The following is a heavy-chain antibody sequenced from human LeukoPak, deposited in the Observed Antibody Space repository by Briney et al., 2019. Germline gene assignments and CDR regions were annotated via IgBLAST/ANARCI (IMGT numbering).Heavy chain of an antibody. J-gene: IGHJ6*02. V-gene: IGHV4-4*07. Sequence: SETLSLTCTVSGGSISSYYWSWIRQPAGKGLEWIGRIYTSGSTNYNPSLKSRVTMSVDTSKNQFSLKLSFVTAADTAVYYCARVGCSGGSCYQHFYYYYYGMDVWGQGTTVTVSS. CDR2: IYTSGST. D-gene: IGHD2-15*01. CDR1: GGSISSYY. CDR3: ARVGCSGGSCYQHFYYYYYGMDV.